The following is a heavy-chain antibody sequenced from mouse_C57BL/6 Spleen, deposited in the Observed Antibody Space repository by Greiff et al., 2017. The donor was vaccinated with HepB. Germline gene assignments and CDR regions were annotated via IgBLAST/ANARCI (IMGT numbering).Heavy chain of an antibody. D-gene: IGHD1-1*01. Sequence: QVQLQQPGAELVRPGTSVKLSCKASGYTFTSYWMHWVKQRPGQGLEWIGVIDPSDSYTNYNQKFKGKATLTVDTSSSPAYMQLSSLTSEDSAVYYCAAGVITTVVDPYWYFDVWGTGTTVTVSS. J-gene: IGHJ1*03. CDR1: GYTFTSYW. CDR3: AAGVITTVVDPYWYFDV. CDR2: IDPSDSYT. V-gene: IGHV1-59*01.